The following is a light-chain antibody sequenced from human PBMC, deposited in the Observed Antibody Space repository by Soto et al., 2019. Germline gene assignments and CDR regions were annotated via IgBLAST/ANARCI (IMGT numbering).Light chain of an antibody. CDR1: QSVSSN. CDR2: GAS. Sequence: EIVMTQSPATLSVSPGERATLSCRASQSVSSNLAWYQQKPGQAPRLLIYGASTRATGIPARFSGSGSGTEFTLTISSLQSEDFAVYYCQQYNNWLTFGGGNKVEI. V-gene: IGKV3-15*01. J-gene: IGKJ4*01. CDR3: QQYNNWLT.